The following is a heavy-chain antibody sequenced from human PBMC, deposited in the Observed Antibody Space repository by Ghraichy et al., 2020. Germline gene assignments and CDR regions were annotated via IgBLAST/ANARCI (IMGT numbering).Heavy chain of an antibody. J-gene: IGHJ4*02. D-gene: IGHD2-8*01. CDR2: IFSGGAT. Sequence: IFSGGATSYADSVKGRFTISRDGSKNTLYLQMNSLRPEDTGVYYCAPSPSVCYWGQGTLFTVS. V-gene: IGHV3-66*01. CDR3: APSPSVCY.